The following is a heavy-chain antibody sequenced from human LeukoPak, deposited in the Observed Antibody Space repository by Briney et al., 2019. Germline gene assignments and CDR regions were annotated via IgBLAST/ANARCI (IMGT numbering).Heavy chain of an antibody. J-gene: IGHJ4*02. CDR3: ARGHTAVTRHFDF. D-gene: IGHD4-17*01. CDR1: GFTFSSYS. CDR2: ISSSSSYI. V-gene: IGHV3-21*01. Sequence: GGSLRLSCAVSGFTFSSYSINWVRQAPGKGLEWVSSISSSSSYIYYADSVKGRFTISRDNARNSLYLQMNSLRAEDTAVYYCARGHTAVTRHFDFWGQGTLVTVSS.